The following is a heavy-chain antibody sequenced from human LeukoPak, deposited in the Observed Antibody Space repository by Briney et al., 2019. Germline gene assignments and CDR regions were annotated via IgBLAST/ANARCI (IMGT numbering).Heavy chain of an antibody. CDR2: ISGYNGNT. V-gene: IGHV1-18*01. CDR3: ARDSSSWYNYFDP. CDR1: GYTFTSHG. Sequence: GASVTVSCKTSGYTFTSHGISWVRQAPGQGLEWMGWISGYNGNTKYAQNLQGRVTMTTETSTSTAYMELRSLRSDDTAVYYCARDSSSWYNYFDPWGQGTLVTVSS. J-gene: IGHJ5*02. D-gene: IGHD6-13*01.